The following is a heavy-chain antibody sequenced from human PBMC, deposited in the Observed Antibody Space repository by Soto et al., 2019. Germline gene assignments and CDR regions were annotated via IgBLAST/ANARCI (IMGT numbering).Heavy chain of an antibody. D-gene: IGHD1-26*01. CDR1: GFTFSSYA. Sequence: EVQLLESGGGLVQPGGSLRLSCAASGFTFSSYAMSWVRQAPGKGLEWVSAISGSGGSTYYADSVKGRFTISRDNSKNTLYLQMNSLRAEDTAVYYFAKDPDSGSYSEDYWGQGTLVTVSS. V-gene: IGHV3-23*01. CDR2: ISGSGGST. CDR3: AKDPDSGSYSEDY. J-gene: IGHJ4*02.